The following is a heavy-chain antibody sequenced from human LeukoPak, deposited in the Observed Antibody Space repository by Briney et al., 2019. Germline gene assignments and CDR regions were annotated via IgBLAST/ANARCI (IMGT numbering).Heavy chain of an antibody. D-gene: IGHD3-22*01. V-gene: IGHV4-39*01. J-gene: IGHJ4*02. Sequence: SETLSLTCTVSGGSISSSSYYWGWIRQPPGKGLEWIGSMYYSRSTYYNPSLQSRVTISVDTSKNQFSLKLTSVTAADTAVYYCARSSGRMGFLDYWGQGTLVTVSS. CDR2: MYYSRST. CDR3: ARSSGRMGFLDY. CDR1: GGSISSSSYY.